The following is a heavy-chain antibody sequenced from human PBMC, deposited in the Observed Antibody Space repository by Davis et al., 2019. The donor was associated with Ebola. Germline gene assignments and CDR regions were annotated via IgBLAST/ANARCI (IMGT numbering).Heavy chain of an antibody. Sequence: ASVKVSCKASGYTFTSYYMHWVRQAPEQGLEYMGGTIPIFGTANYAQKFQGRVTMTRDTSTSTAYMELSSLRSEDTAVYYCARAYCSSTSCYGDAFDIWGQGTMVTVSS. CDR3: ARAYCSSTSCYGDAFDI. J-gene: IGHJ3*02. CDR1: GYTFTSYY. CDR2: TIPIFGTA. V-gene: IGHV1-46*01. D-gene: IGHD2-2*01.